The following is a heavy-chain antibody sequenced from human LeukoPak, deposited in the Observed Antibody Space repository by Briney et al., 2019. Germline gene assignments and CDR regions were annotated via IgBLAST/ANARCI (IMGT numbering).Heavy chain of an antibody. CDR3: ARDKGGFDY. CDR1: GGSISSGSYY. CDR2: IYRSGST. Sequence: SETLSLTCTVSGGSISSGSYYWSWIRQPAGKRLEWIGHIYRSGSTNYNPSLKSRVTISVDTSKNQFSLKLNYVTAADTAVYYCARDKGGFDYWGQGTLVTVSS. V-gene: IGHV4-61*10. J-gene: IGHJ4*02.